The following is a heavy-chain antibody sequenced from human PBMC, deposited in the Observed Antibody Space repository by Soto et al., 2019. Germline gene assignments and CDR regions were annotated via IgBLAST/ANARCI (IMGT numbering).Heavy chain of an antibody. CDR3: ARHLIRFYYGLDA. CDR1: GYTLAAYF. V-gene: IGHV5-51*01. J-gene: IGHJ6*02. D-gene: IGHD3-9*01. Sequence: GEALNFSCKVAGYTLAAYFIGWVRQMPGKDLEWIGIIYPDDSDTRYNPSFQGQVTISADKSITTAYLQWSSLKASDTAIYYCARHLIRFYYGLDAWGQGTTVTVSS. CDR2: IYPDDSDT.